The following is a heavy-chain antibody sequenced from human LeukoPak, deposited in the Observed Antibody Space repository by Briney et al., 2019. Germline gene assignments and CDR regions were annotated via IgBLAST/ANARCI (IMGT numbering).Heavy chain of an antibody. CDR1: GFSFNNYA. Sequence: PGGSLRLSCAASGFSFNNYAMIWVRQAPGKGLEWVSIIIASSGSTFYADSVKGRFTISRDNSKNTLYLQMNSLRVEDTAVYYCAKGGYDYVEVAYFDFWGQGTLVNVSS. CDR3: AKGGYDYVEVAYFDF. J-gene: IGHJ4*02. V-gene: IGHV3-23*01. CDR2: IIASSGST. D-gene: IGHD5-12*01.